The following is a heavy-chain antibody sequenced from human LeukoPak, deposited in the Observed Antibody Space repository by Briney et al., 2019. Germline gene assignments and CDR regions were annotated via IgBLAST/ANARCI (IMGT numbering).Heavy chain of an antibody. J-gene: IGHJ5*02. CDR2: INHSGST. CDR1: GGSFSGYY. Sequence: PSETLSLTCAVYGGSFSGYYWSWIRQPPGKGLEWIGEINHSGSTNYNPSLKSRVTISVDTSKNQFSLKLSSVTAADTAVYYCARRXGYCSSTSCFNWFDPWGQGTLVTVSS. V-gene: IGHV4-34*01. D-gene: IGHD2-2*01. CDR3: ARRXGYCSSTSCFNWFDP.